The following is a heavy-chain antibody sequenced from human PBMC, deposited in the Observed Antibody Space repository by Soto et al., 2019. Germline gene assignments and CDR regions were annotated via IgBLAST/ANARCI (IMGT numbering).Heavy chain of an antibody. CDR2: MNPNSGNT. D-gene: IGHD6-19*01. CDR1: GYTFTSYD. V-gene: IGHV1-8*01. CDR3: ARGIKAVAGTVFDY. Sequence: ASVKVSCKASGYTFTSYDINWVRQATGQGLEWMGWMNPNSGNTGYAQKFQGRVTMTRNTSISTAYMELSSLRSEDTAVYYCARGIKAVAGTVFDYWGQGTLVTVSS. J-gene: IGHJ4*02.